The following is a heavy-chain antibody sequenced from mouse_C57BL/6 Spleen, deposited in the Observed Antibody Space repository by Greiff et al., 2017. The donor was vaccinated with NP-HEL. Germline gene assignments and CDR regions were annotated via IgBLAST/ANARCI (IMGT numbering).Heavy chain of an antibody. J-gene: IGHJ1*03. CDR2: INPNNGGT. CDR1: RYTFTDYY. V-gene: IGHV1-26*01. Sequence: EVQLQQSGPELVKPGASVKISCKASRYTFTDYYMNWVKQSHGKSLEWIGDINPNNGGTSYNQKFKGKATLTVDKSSSTAYMELRSLTSEDSAVYYCAREHYGSSYGYWYFDVWGTGTTVTVSS. CDR3: AREHYGSSYGYWYFDV. D-gene: IGHD1-1*01.